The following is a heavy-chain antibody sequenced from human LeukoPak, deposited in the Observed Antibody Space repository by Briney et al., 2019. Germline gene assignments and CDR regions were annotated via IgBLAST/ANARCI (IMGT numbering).Heavy chain of an antibody. CDR2: ISWDSASI. J-gene: IGHJ4*02. Sequence: GRSLRLSCAASGFTFDDYAMHWVRQAPGKGLEWVSGISWDSASIGYADSVKGRFTISRDDAKNSLYLQMNSLRPEDTALYYCVKDIVVRYNYGCGEFDYWGQGTLVTVSS. CDR1: GFTFDDYA. CDR3: VKDIVVRYNYGCGEFDY. D-gene: IGHD5-18*01. V-gene: IGHV3-9*01.